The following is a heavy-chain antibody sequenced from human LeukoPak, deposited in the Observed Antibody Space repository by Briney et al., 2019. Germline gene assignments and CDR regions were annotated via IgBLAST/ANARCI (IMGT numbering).Heavy chain of an antibody. CDR1: GYAITSGGFS. CDR2: IYDRGPA. J-gene: IGHJ3*02. D-gene: IGHD3-10*01. V-gene: IGHV4-30-2*01. Sequence: SQTLSLTCTVSGYAITSGGFSWNWIRQPPGKGLEWIGCIYDRGPAYYNPSVKSRVTILLDKSKNQFSLILTSVTAADTGRYYCARVNRGGLLDIWGQGTMVSVSS. CDR3: ARVNRGGLLDI.